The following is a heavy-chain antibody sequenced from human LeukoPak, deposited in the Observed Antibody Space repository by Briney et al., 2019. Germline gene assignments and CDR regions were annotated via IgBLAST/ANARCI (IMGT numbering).Heavy chain of an antibody. CDR2: INTDGSTT. J-gene: IGHJ4*02. V-gene: IGHV3-74*01. CDR1: GFTLSSYW. Sequence: GGSLRLSCAASGFTLSSYWMHWVRQAPGKGLVWVSDINTDGSTTSYTDSVRGRFTISRDNAKNTLYLQVNSLRAEDTAVYYCTRGSLEDWGQGTLVTVSS. CDR3: TRGSLED.